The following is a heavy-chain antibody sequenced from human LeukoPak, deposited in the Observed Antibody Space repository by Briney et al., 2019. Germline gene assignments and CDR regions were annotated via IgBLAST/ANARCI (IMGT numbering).Heavy chain of an antibody. J-gene: IGHJ4*02. CDR2: IYYSGST. V-gene: IGHV4-59*08. CDR1: GGSLSSYY. CDR3: ARHPYGGNSDFDY. D-gene: IGHD4-23*01. Sequence: SETLSLTCTVAGGSLSSYYWSWLRQPPGKGLEWIGYIYYSGSTKYNPSLKSRVTISVDTSQNQFSLRLSSVTAADTAVYYCARHPYGGNSDFDYWGQGTLVTVSS.